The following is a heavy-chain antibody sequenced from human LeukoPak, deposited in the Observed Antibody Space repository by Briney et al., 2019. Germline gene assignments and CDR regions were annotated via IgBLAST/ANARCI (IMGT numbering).Heavy chain of an antibody. CDR3: ARGQRGLVRGVGPLFDY. V-gene: IGHV4-34*01. CDR2: INHSGST. D-gene: IGHD3-10*01. CDR1: GGSFSGYY. Sequence: SETLSLTCAVYGGSFSGYYWSWIRQPPGKGLEWIGEINHSGSTNYNTSRKSRVTITVDTSKNQFSLKLSAVTAAVTAVYYGARGQRGLVRGVGPLFDYWGQGTLATVSS. J-gene: IGHJ4*02.